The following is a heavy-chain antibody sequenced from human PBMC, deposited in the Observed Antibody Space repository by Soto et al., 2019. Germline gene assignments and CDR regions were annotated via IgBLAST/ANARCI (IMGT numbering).Heavy chain of an antibody. CDR1: GFIFSTYA. J-gene: IGHJ4*02. D-gene: IGHD3-16*01. V-gene: IGHV3-64D*06. CDR3: VRGGTHLLASELGY. Sequence: PGGSLRLSCSASGFIFSTYAMHWVRQAPGKRLEYVCGISNNGGDTNYADSVKGRFTIFRDNSKNTLYLRMSSVRAEDTAVYYCVRGGTHLLASELGYWGQGFVVTVSS. CDR2: ISNNGGDT.